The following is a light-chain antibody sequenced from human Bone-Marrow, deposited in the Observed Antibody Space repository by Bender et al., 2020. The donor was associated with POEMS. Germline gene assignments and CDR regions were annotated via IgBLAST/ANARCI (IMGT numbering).Light chain of an antibody. CDR2: DVT. J-gene: IGLJ2*01. CDR3: NSYTTSNTVL. CDR1: NSDVGDYNH. Sequence: QSALTQPASVSGSPGQSITISCTGANSDVGDYNHVSWYQQHPGKAPKLMIYDVTARPSGVPDRFSGSKSGYTAYLTISGLQAEDEAHYFCNSYTTSNTVLFGGGTKLTVL. V-gene: IGLV2-14*03.